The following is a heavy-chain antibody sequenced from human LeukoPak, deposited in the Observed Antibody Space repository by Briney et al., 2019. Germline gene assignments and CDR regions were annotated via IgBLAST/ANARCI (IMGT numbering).Heavy chain of an antibody. CDR3: ARGNSGYYYYMDV. CDR2: IYHSGST. Sequence: SETLSLTCTVSGYSISSGYYWGWIRQPPGKGLEWIGSIYHSGSTYYNPSLKSRVTISVDTSKNQFSLKLSSVTAADTAVYYCARGNSGYYYYMDVWGKGTTVTVSS. D-gene: IGHD5-12*01. J-gene: IGHJ6*03. V-gene: IGHV4-38-2*02. CDR1: GYSISSGYY.